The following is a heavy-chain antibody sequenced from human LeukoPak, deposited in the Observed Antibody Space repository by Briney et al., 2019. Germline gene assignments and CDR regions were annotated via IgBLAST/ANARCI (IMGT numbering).Heavy chain of an antibody. CDR2: IIPIFGTA. V-gene: IGHV1-69*05. Sequence: SVKVSCKASGGTFSSYAISWVRQAPGQGLEWMGRIIPIFGTANYAQKFQGRVTITTDESTSTAYLELSSLRSEDTAVYYCASRVSPGDSSSWPFDYWGQGTLVTVSS. J-gene: IGHJ4*02. CDR1: GGTFSSYA. D-gene: IGHD6-13*01. CDR3: ASRVSPGDSSSWPFDY.